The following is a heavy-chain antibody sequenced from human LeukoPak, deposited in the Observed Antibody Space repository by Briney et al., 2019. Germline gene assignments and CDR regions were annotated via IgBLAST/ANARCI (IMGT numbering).Heavy chain of an antibody. J-gene: IGHJ1*01. Sequence: GASVKVSCKASGGTFSSYAISWVRQAPGQGLEWMGGIIPIFGTANYAQKFQGRVTITADKSTSTAYMELSSLRSEDTAVYYCARDYRYCSGGSCFLAEYFQHWGQGTLATVSS. CDR3: ARDYRYCSGGSCFLAEYFQH. D-gene: IGHD2-15*01. CDR2: IIPIFGTA. V-gene: IGHV1-69*06. CDR1: GGTFSSYA.